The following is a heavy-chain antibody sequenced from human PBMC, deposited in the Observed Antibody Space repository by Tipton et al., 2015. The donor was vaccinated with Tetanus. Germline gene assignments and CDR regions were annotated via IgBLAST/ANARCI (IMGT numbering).Heavy chain of an antibody. CDR2: INHSGST. CDR3: ARRSLRYYFDY. D-gene: IGHD4-17*01. J-gene: IGHJ4*02. CDR1: GGSFSGYY. V-gene: IGHV4-34*01. Sequence: TLSLTCAVYGGSFSGYYWSWIRQPPGKGLEWIGEINHSGSTNYNPSLKSRVTISVGTSKNQFSLKLSSVTAADTAVYYCARRSLRYYFDYWGQGTLVTVSS.